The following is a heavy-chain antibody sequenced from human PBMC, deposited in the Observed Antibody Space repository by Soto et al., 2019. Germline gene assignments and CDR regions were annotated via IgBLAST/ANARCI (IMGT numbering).Heavy chain of an antibody. CDR2: INSDGNWT. V-gene: IGHV3-74*01. D-gene: IGHD1-26*01. J-gene: IGHJ4*02. CDR3: TRDAIRLGVDY. CDR1: GFTFSSYW. Sequence: EVQLVESGGGLVQPGGSLRLSCAASGFTFSSYWMHWVRQAPGQGLVWVSHINSDGNWTTYADSVKGRFTISRDNAKNTLYRQMHSLRAADSVVNICTRDAIRLGVDYWGLGPLVTVPT.